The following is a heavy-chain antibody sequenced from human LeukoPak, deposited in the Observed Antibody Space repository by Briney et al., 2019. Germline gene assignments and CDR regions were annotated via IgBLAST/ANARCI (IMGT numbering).Heavy chain of an antibody. D-gene: IGHD1-26*01. CDR1: GYTFTSYG. Sequence: ASVRVSCKASGYTFTSYGISWVRQAPGQGLEWMGWISAYNGNTNYAQKLQGRVTMTTDTSTSTAYMELRSLRSDDTAVYYCARDQGGSYHRELDYWGQGTLVTVSS. CDR2: ISAYNGNT. J-gene: IGHJ4*02. CDR3: ARDQGGSYHRELDY. V-gene: IGHV1-18*01.